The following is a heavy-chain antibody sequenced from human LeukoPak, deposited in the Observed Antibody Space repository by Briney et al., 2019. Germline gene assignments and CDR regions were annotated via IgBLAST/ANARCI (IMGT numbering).Heavy chain of an antibody. Sequence: ASETLSLTCTVSGGSISSSSYYWGWIRQPPGKGLEWIGSIYYSGSTYYNPSLKSRVTMSVDTSKNQFSLKLTSVTAADTAVYYCARDLSGATIYDYWGQGTLVTVSS. V-gene: IGHV4-39*07. D-gene: IGHD5-12*01. J-gene: IGHJ4*02. CDR1: GGSISSSSYY. CDR2: IYYSGST. CDR3: ARDLSGATIYDY.